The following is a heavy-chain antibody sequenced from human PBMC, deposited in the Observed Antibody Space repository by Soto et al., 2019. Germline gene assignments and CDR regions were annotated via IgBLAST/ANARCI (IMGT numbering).Heavy chain of an antibody. CDR1: GGSFSGYY. Sequence: SETLSLTCAVYGGSFSGYYWSWIRQPPWKGLEWIGEINHSGSTNYNPSLKSRVTISVDTSKNQFSLKLSSVSAADTAVYYCARGPAIVLMVYAAHNWFDPWGQGTLVTVSS. CDR3: ARGPAIVLMVYAAHNWFDP. D-gene: IGHD2-8*01. V-gene: IGHV4-34*01. CDR2: INHSGST. J-gene: IGHJ5*02.